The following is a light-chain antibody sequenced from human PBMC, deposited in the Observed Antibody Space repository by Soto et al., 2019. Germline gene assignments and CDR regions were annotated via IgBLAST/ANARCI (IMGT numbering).Light chain of an antibody. CDR1: QSISSW. CDR2: KAS. Sequence: DIQLTQSPSTLSASVGDRVTITCRASQSISSWLAWYQQKPGTAPKLLIYKASILESGVPSRFSGSRSGTEFTLTVTSLQPDDFATYYCQQYNDSFPYTFGQGTRLEIK. CDR3: QQYNDSFPYT. V-gene: IGKV1-5*03. J-gene: IGKJ5*01.